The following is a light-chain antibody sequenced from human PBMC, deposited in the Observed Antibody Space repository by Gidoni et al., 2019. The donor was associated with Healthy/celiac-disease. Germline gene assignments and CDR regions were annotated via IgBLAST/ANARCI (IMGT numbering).Light chain of an antibody. CDR2: IHH. Sequence: QSVLTQPPSASGTHGQRVTISFAGSSSNIGSNTVNWYQQLPGTAPNLLIFIHHQRPSGVPDRFSGSTSGTSASLAISGLQSEDEADYYCAAWDDSLNGLVVFGGGTKLTVL. V-gene: IGLV1-44*01. CDR1: SSNIGSNT. CDR3: AAWDDSLNGLVV. J-gene: IGLJ2*01.